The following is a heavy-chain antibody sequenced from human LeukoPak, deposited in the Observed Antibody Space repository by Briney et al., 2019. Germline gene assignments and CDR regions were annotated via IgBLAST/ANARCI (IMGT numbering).Heavy chain of an antibody. CDR1: GFTFSSYW. D-gene: IGHD3-22*01. V-gene: IGHV3-7*05. CDR3: AKDQYYYDSSGYYYPNWFDP. CDR2: IKQDGSEK. Sequence: GGSLRLSCAASGFTFSSYWMSWVRQAPGKGLEWVANIKQDGSEKYYVDSVKGRFTISRDNAKNSLYLQMNSLRAEDTAVYYCAKDQYYYDSSGYYYPNWFDPWGQGTLVTVSS. J-gene: IGHJ5*02.